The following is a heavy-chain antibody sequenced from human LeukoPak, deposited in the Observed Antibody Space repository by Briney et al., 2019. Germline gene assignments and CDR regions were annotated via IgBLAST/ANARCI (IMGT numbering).Heavy chain of an antibody. CDR1: GGTFSSYA. J-gene: IGHJ5*02. CDR3: ARDTDSRPNWFDP. CDR2: IIPIFGTA. D-gene: IGHD6-13*01. Sequence: SVKVSCKASGGTFSSYAISWVRQAPGQGLEWMGGIIPIFGTANYAQKFQGRVTITADESTSTAYMELSSLRSKDTAVYYCARDTDSRPNWFDPWGQGTLVTVSS. V-gene: IGHV1-69*01.